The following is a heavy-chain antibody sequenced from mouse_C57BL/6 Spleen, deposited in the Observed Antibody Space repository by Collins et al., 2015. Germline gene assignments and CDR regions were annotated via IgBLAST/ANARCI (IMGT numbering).Heavy chain of an antibody. CDR1: GFTFSDFY. CDR3: ARDAWDGYYSAWFAY. Sequence: EVKLVESGGGLVQPGGSLRLSCATSGFTFSDFYMEWVRQPPGKRLEWIAASRNKANDYTTEYSASVKGRFIVSRDTSQSILYLQMNALRAEDTAIYYCARDAWDGYYSAWFAYWGQGTLVTVSA. CDR2: SRNKANDYTT. J-gene: IGHJ3*01. D-gene: IGHD2-3*01. V-gene: IGHV7-1*02.